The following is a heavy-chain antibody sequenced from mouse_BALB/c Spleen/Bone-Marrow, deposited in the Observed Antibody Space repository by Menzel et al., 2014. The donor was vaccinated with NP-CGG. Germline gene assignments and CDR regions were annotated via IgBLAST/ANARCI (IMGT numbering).Heavy chain of an antibody. CDR3: ASYYYGSSLFAY. Sequence: VQLKESGAELVKPGASVKLSCTASGFNIKDTYMHWVKQRPEQGLEWIGRIDPANGNTKYDPKFQGKATITADKSSNTAYLQLSSLTSEDTAVYYCASYYYGSSLFAYWGQGTLVTVSA. CDR2: IDPANGNT. CDR1: GFNIKDTY. J-gene: IGHJ3*01. V-gene: IGHV14-3*02. D-gene: IGHD1-1*01.